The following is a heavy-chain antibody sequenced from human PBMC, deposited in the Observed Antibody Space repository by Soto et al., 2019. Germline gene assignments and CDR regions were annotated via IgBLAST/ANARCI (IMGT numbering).Heavy chain of an antibody. CDR2: ISGSGGST. D-gene: IGHD6-19*01. V-gene: IGHV3-23*01. CDR3: AKDGRGVLAVLIAVAGTVVAY. Sequence: EVQLLEAGGGLVQPGGSLRLSCAASGFTFSSYAMSWVRQAPGKGLEWVSAISGSGGSTYYADSVKGRFTISRDNSKNGVYLQMSSLRAENKSVYYCAKDGRGVLAVLIAVAGTVVAYWGQGTLVTVSS. CDR1: GFTFSSYA. J-gene: IGHJ4*02.